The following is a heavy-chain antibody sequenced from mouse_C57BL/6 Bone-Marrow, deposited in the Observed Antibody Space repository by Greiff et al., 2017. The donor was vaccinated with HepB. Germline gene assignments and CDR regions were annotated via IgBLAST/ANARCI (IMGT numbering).Heavy chain of an antibody. CDR1: GFSLTSYG. CDR3: ARHLPLRLYAMDY. V-gene: IGHV2-6-1*01. J-gene: IGHJ4*01. Sequence: VQVVESGPGLVAPSQSLSIPCTVSGFSLTSYGVHWVRQPPGKGLEWLVVIWSDGSTTYNSARTSRLSISKDNSKSQVILKMNSLQTDDTAMYYCARHLPLRLYAMDYWGQGTSVTVSS. CDR2: IWSDGST. D-gene: IGHD6-1*01.